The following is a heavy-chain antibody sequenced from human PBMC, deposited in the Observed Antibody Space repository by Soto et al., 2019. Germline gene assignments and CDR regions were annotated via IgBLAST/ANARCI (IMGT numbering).Heavy chain of an antibody. CDR3: ARGFLYGSGNYYKQGPALD. D-gene: IGHD3-10*01. CDR1: GFTFSSYG. Sequence: QVQLVESGGGVVQPGRSLRLSCAASGFTFSSYGMHWVRQAPGKGLEWVAIIWYDGNNKNYADSVKGRFTISRDNSENTLYLQMNSLRAEDTAVYYCARGFLYGSGNYYKQGPALDWGRGTLVTVSS. CDR2: IWYDGNNK. V-gene: IGHV3-33*01. J-gene: IGHJ4*02.